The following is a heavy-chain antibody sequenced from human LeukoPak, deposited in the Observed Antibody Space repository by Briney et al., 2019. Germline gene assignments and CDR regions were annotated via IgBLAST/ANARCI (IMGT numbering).Heavy chain of an antibody. CDR2: MNPNSGNT. CDR1: GYTFTSYD. CDR3: ARGQVTERNKNWFDP. D-gene: IGHD2-21*02. J-gene: IGHJ5*02. Sequence: ASVKVSCKASGYTFTSYDINWVRQATGQGLEWMGWMNPNSGNTGYAQKFQGRVTMTRNTSISTAYMELSSLRSEDTAVYYCARGQVTERNKNWFDPWGQGTLVTVSS. V-gene: IGHV1-8*01.